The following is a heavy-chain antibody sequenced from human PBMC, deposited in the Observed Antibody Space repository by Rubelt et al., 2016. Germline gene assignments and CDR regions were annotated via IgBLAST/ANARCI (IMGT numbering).Heavy chain of an antibody. J-gene: IGHJ4*02. CDR3: AKVVDSSSASDY. CDR1: GFTFSSYA. D-gene: IGHD6-6*01. CDR2: ISGSGGST. Sequence: EVQLLESGGGLVQPGGSLRLSCAASGFTFSSYAMSWVRQAPGKGLEWVSAISGSGGSTYYADSVKGRFTISRDNSNITLYLQMNSLRAEDTAVYYCAKVVDSSSASDYWGQGTLVTVSS. V-gene: IGHV3-23*01.